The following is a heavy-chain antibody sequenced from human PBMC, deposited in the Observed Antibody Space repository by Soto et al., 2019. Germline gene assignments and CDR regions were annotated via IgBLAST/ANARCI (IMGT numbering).Heavy chain of an antibody. J-gene: IGHJ6*02. CDR3: ARISTTGNYYYYYGMDV. Sequence: SGPTLVNPTQTLTLTCTFSGFSLSTSGMCVGWIRQPPGKALEWLALIDWDDDKYYSTSLKTRLTISKDTSKNQVVLTMTNMDPVDTATYYCARISTTGNYYYYYGMDVWGQGTTVTVSS. CDR2: IDWDDDK. V-gene: IGHV2-70*01. D-gene: IGHD4-17*01. CDR1: GFSLSTSGMC.